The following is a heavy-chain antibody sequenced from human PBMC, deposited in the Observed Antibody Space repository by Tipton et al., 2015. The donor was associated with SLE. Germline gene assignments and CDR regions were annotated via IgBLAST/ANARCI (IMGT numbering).Heavy chain of an antibody. CDR1: GGSISSYY. V-gene: IGHV4-34*01. Sequence: TLSLTCTVSGGSISSYYWSWIRQPPGKGLEWIGEINHSGSTNYNPSLKSRVTISVDTSKNQFSLKLSSVTAADTAVYYCARVSRQQLVPKGYDAFDIWGQGTMVTVSS. CDR2: INHSGST. J-gene: IGHJ3*02. D-gene: IGHD6-13*01. CDR3: ARVSRQQLVPKGYDAFDI.